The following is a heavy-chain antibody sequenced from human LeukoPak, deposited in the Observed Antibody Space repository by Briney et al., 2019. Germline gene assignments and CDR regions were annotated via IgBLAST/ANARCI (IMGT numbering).Heavy chain of an antibody. CDR3: ARDLYSSGWYTTRGPNWFDP. CDR1: GGSISSSSYY. Sequence: SETLSLTCTVSGGSISSSSYYWSWIRQPAGKGLEWIGRIYTSGSTNYNPSLKSRVTISVDTSKNQFSLKLSSVTAADTAVYYCARDLYSSGWYTTRGPNWFDPWGQGTLVTVSS. V-gene: IGHV4-61*02. CDR2: IYTSGST. J-gene: IGHJ5*02. D-gene: IGHD6-19*01.